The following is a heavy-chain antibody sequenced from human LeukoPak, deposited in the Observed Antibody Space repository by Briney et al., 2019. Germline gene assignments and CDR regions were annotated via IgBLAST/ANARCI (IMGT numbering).Heavy chain of an antibody. CDR1: GFTFDDYG. CDR2: INWNGGST. D-gene: IGHD1-26*01. J-gene: IGHJ3*02. V-gene: IGHV3-20*01. Sequence: GGSLRLSCAASGFTFDDYGMSWVRQAPGKGLEWVSGINWNGGSTGYADSVKGRFTISRDNAKDSLYLQMNSLRAEDTALYHCARWELTLGAFDIWSQGTMVTVSS. CDR3: ARWELTLGAFDI.